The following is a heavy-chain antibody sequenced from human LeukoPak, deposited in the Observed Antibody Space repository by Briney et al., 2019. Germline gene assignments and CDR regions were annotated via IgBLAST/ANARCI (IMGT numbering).Heavy chain of an antibody. CDR2: ISGSGGST. Sequence: SGGSLRLSCAASGFTFSSYAMSWVRQAPGKGLEWVSAISGSGGSTYYADSVKGRFTISRDNSKNTLYLQMNSLRAEDTAVYYCAKDDDFWSGYYSEDYFDYWGQGTLVTASS. V-gene: IGHV3-23*01. J-gene: IGHJ4*02. D-gene: IGHD3-3*01. CDR1: GFTFSSYA. CDR3: AKDDDFWSGYYSEDYFDY.